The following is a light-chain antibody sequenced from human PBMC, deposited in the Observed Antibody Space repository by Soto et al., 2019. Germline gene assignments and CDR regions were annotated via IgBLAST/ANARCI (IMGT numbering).Light chain of an antibody. Sequence: QSALTQPRSVSGSPGQSVTFSCTGTSGDIGAYNYVSWYQFHPGKAPKMIIYDVNKRPSRVPDRFSGSKSGNTASLTISWLQAEDEADYYCCSYPHSSRVFGCGTKATVL. V-gene: IGLV2-11*01. CDR1: SGDIGAYNY. CDR3: CSYPHSSRV. CDR2: DVN. J-gene: IGLJ3*02.